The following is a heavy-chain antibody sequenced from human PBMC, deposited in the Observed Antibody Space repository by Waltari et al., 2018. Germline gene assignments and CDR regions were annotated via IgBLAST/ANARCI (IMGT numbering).Heavy chain of an antibody. CDR1: GGSFSGYY. V-gene: IGHV4-34*01. CDR2: ISHSGTT. Sequence: QVQLQQWGAGLLKPSETLSLTCAVYGGSFSGYYLAGIRRPPGKGLEGIGEISHSGTTNYNPSLKSRVTISVDTSKNQFSLKLSSVTAADTAVYYCARAYSSGWYFGYWGQGTLVTVSS. J-gene: IGHJ4*02. CDR3: ARAYSSGWYFGY. D-gene: IGHD6-19*01.